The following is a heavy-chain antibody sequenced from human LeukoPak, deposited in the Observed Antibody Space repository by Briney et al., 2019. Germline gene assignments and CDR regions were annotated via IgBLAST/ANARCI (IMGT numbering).Heavy chain of an antibody. D-gene: IGHD6-13*01. V-gene: IGHV3-11*01. CDR1: GFTFSDYY. J-gene: IGHJ3*02. CDR3: ARDLEQQLVRAFDI. CDR2: ISSSGSTI. Sequence: GGSLRLSCAASGFTFSDYYMSWIRQAPGKGLEWVSYISSSGSTIYYADSVKGRFTISRDNAKNSLYLQMNSLRAEDTAVYYCARDLEQQLVRAFDIWGQGTMVTVSS.